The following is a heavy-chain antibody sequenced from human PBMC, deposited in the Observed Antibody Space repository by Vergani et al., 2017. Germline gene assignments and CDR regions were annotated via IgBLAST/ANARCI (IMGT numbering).Heavy chain of an antibody. D-gene: IGHD6-13*01. CDR2: ISAYNGNT. CDR1: GYTFTSYG. V-gene: IGHV1-18*01. J-gene: IGHJ6*02. CDR3: ARVCCSWPRAYYYYGMDV. Sequence: QVQLVQSGAEVKKPGASVKVSCKASGYTFTSYGISWVRQAPGQGLEWMGWISAYNGNTNYAQKLQDRVTMTTDTSTSTAYMELRSLRSDDTAVYYCARVCCSWPRAYYYYGMDVWSQGTTVTVSS.